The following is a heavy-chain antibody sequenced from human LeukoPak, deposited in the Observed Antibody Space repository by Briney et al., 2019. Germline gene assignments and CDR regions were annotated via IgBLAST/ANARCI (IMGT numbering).Heavy chain of an antibody. Sequence: SGTLSLTCTVSGGSLSSYYWSWIRQPPGEGVEWIGHIYYSGSTNYNPSLKSRVTISVDTYKNQLSLKLSSVTAADTAVYYCAGVAIGYYYDSSGYYDYRGQGTLGTVSA. V-gene: IGHV4-59*01. D-gene: IGHD3-22*01. CDR3: AGVAIGYYYDSSGYYDY. J-gene: IGHJ4*02. CDR2: IYYSGST. CDR1: GGSLSSYY.